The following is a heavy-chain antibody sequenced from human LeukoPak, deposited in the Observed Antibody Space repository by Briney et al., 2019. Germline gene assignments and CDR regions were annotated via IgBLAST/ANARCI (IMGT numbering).Heavy chain of an antibody. J-gene: IGHJ4*02. Sequence: GGSLRLSCAASGFTFSSYWMGWVRQAPGKGLEWVANIKQDGSEKYYVDSVKGRFTISRDNAKNSLYLQMNSLRAEDTAVYYCARARMRRPVDYWGQGTLVSVSS. V-gene: IGHV3-7*01. D-gene: IGHD1-1*01. CDR2: IKQDGSEK. CDR3: ARARMRRPVDY. CDR1: GFTFSSYW.